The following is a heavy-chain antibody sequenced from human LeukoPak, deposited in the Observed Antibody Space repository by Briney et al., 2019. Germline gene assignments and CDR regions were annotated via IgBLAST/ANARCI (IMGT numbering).Heavy chain of an antibody. CDR1: GYTFTSNY. CDR3: ARSGTRIAAAGTGWFDP. Sequence: ASVKVSCKAFGYTFTSNYMHWVRQAPGQGPEWMGVISPSGGSTTYAQKFQGRVTMTRDMSTSTVYMELSSLRSEDTAVYYCARSGTRIAAAGTGWFDPWGQGTLVTVSS. CDR2: ISPSGGST. J-gene: IGHJ5*02. D-gene: IGHD6-13*01. V-gene: IGHV1-46*01.